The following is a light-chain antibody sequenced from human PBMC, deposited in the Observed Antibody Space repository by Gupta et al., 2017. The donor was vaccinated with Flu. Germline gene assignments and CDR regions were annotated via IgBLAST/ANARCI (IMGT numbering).Light chain of an antibody. Sequence: EAVLTQSPATLSLSPGERAVLSCGASQSVSPSLAWYQQKPGQAPRLLMYDASRRAAGLPARCSGSGCWADFTLTISTIEPEDFAVYYCQQRSDWPMYTFGQGTKVEIK. CDR1: QSVSPS. CDR3: QQRSDWPMYT. CDR2: DAS. V-gene: IGKV3-11*01. J-gene: IGKJ2*01.